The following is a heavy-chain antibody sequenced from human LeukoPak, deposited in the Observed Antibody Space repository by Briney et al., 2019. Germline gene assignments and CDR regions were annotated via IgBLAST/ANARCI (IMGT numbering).Heavy chain of an antibody. J-gene: IGHJ4*02. V-gene: IGHV4-38-2*02. CDR2: IYHSGST. CDR1: DYSISSGYY. Sequence: SETLSLTCTVSDYSISSGYYWGWIRQSPGKGLEWIGSIYHSGSTYYNPSLKSRVTILVDTSKNQFSLKLSSVTAADAAVYYCARADDSSGYALHWGQGTLVTVSS. D-gene: IGHD3-22*01. CDR3: ARADDSSGYALH.